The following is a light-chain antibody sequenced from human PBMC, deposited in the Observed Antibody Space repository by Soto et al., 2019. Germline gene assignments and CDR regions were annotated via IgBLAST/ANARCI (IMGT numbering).Light chain of an antibody. Sequence: EIVWTQSPGTLSLSPGERATLSCRASQSVSSNYLAWYQQKPGQAPRLLIYGASSRATGIPDRFSGSGSGTDFTLTISMLEPEDFAVYYCQQYGGSPRVTFGGGTKVEIK. V-gene: IGKV3-20*01. CDR3: QQYGGSPRVT. CDR2: GAS. CDR1: QSVSSNY. J-gene: IGKJ4*01.